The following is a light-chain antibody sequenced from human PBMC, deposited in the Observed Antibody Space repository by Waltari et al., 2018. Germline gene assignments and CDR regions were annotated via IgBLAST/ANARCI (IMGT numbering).Light chain of an antibody. J-gene: IGLJ3*02. Sequence: QSVLTQSPSASGTPGQRVTISCSGSSSNIGSTTVNWYQQLPGTAPNLLTYNDNQRPSGVPERFSGSKSGTSASLAISGLQSEDEADYYCAAWDASLNGWVFGGGTTLTVL. V-gene: IGLV1-44*01. CDR2: NDN. CDR3: AAWDASLNGWV. CDR1: SSNIGSTT.